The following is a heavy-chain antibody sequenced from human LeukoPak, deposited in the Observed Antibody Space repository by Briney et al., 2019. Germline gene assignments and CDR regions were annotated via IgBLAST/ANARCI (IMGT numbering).Heavy chain of an antibody. CDR3: ARGRVYYGSGSYYPHDY. V-gene: IGHV4-34*01. CDR2: INHSGST. D-gene: IGHD3-10*01. J-gene: IGHJ4*02. Sequence: SETLSLTCAVYGGSFSGYYWSWIRQPPGKGLEWIGEINHSGSTNYNPSLKSRVTISVDTSKNQFSLKLSSVTAADTAVYYCARGRVYYGSGSYYPHDYWGQGTLVTVSS. CDR1: GGSFSGYY.